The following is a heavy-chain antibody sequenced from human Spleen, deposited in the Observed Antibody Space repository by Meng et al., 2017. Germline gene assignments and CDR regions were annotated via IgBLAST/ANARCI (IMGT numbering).Heavy chain of an antibody. D-gene: IGHD2/OR15-2a*01. CDR3: ARTLNWFDP. CDR1: GGPISRSY. Sequence: GQLQESVPGLVNPSAALSIACSFAGGPISRSYWSWVRQPAGKGLELIGRIYSSGSTNYDPSLKSRVTMSVDTSKNQFSLKLSSVAAADTAVYYCARTLNWFDPWGQGTLVTVSS. CDR2: IYSSGST. J-gene: IGHJ5*02. V-gene: IGHV4-4*07.